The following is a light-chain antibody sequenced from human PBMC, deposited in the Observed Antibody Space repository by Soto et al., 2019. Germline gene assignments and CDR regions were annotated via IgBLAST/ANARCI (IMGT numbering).Light chain of an antibody. CDR3: YSYTASSALLYV. CDR1: SSDVGNYNY. Sequence: QSVLTQPASVSGSPGQSITISCTGTSSDVGNYNYVSWYQQHPGKAPKLMIYEVSNRPSGVSDRFSGSKSGNTASLTIAGLQPEDEAAYYCYSYTASSALLYVFGTGTKVTVL. CDR2: EVS. V-gene: IGLV2-14*01. J-gene: IGLJ1*01.